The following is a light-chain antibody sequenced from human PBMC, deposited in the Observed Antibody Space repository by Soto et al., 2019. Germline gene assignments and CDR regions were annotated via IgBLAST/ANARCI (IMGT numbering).Light chain of an antibody. V-gene: IGLV2-8*01. CDR3: SSYAGSNNYV. J-gene: IGLJ1*01. CDR2: EVS. CDR1: SSDVGGYNY. Sequence: QSALTQPPSSSGSPGQSVTISCTGTSSDVGGYNYVSWYQQHPGKAPKLMIYEVSKRPSGVPDRFSGSKSGNTAYLTVSGLKAEDEADYYCSSYAGSNNYVFGTGTKLTVL.